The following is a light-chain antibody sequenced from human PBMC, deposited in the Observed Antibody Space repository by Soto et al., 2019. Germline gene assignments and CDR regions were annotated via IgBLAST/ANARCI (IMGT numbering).Light chain of an antibody. CDR2: GAS. CDR1: QSVSSSY. J-gene: IGKJ1*01. V-gene: IGKV3-20*01. Sequence: EIGWTQSPDTLSLSPGERATLSCRASQSVSSSYLAWYQQKPGQAPRLLIYGASNRATGIPDRFSGSGSGTDFTLTISRLEPEDFAVYYCQQYGISGTFGQGTKVDIK. CDR3: QQYGISGT.